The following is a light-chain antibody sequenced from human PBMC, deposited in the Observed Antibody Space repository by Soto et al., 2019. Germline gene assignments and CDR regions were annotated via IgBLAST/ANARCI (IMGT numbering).Light chain of an antibody. J-gene: IGLJ3*02. V-gene: IGLV1-47*01. CDR2: RNT. Sequence: QSVLSQPPSASGTPGQRVTISCSGSSSNIGYNYVYWYQQLPGTAPKLLIYRNTQRPSGVPDRFSGSKSGTSASLAISGLRSEDGADYYCAAWDDSLSGWVFGGGTKLTVL. CDR1: SSNIGYNY. CDR3: AAWDDSLSGWV.